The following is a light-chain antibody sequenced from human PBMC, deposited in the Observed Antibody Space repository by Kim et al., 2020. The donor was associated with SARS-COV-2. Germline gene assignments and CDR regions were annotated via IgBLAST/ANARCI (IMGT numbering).Light chain of an antibody. V-gene: IGLV2-14*01. Sequence: QSALTQPASVSGSPGQSITISCTGTSSDVGGYSYVSWYQQHPGKAPKLMIYDVSKRPSGVSDRFSGSKSGNTASLTISGLRAEDEADYYCSSYTSSRSSVVGTGTKVTVL. J-gene: IGLJ1*01. CDR1: SSDVGGYSY. CDR2: DVS. CDR3: SSYTSSRSSV.